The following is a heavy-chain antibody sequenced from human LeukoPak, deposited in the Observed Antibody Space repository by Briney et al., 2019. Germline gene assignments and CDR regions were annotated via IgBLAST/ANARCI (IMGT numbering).Heavy chain of an antibody. CDR2: ISSSSSYI. D-gene: IGHD3-22*01. V-gene: IGHV3-21*01. J-gene: IGHJ4*02. CDR3: AREFGSSGYYSFDY. Sequence: GGSLRLSCAASGFTCSSYSMNWVRQAPGKGLEWVSSISSSSSYIYYADSVKGRFTISRDNAKNSLYLQMNSLRAEDTAVYYCAREFGSSGYYSFDYWGQGTLVTVSS. CDR1: GFTCSSYS.